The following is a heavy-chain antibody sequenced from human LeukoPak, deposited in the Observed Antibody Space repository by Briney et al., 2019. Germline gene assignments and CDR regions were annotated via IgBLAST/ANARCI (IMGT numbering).Heavy chain of an antibody. Sequence: GGSLRHSCAASGFTFSNYWMSWVGQAQGKGLEWVGHIDKDGSEIYYVDSVKGRFTISRDNAKSSLSLQMNSLRVEDTAVYYCARDKVTYWGQGILVTVSS. CDR1: GFTFSNYW. V-gene: IGHV3-7*01. CDR2: IDKDGSEI. CDR3: ARDKVTY. J-gene: IGHJ4*02.